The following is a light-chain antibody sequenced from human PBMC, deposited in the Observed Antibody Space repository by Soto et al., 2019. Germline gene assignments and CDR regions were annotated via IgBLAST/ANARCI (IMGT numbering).Light chain of an antibody. CDR1: QSVSSSY. J-gene: IGKJ1*01. Sequence: EIILTQSPGTLYFSTGERATLSCRASQSVSSSYLAWYQHKPGRAPRLLIDGASSRATGIPDRFSGSGSGTDFTLTISRLEPEDLAVYYCQQYGSLVTFGQGTKVDI. CDR2: GAS. CDR3: QQYGSLVT. V-gene: IGKV3-20*01.